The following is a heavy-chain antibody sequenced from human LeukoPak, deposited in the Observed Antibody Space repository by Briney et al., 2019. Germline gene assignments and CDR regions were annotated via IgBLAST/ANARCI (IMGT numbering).Heavy chain of an antibody. D-gene: IGHD2-21*01. CDR3: ARLGRMWSADF. CDR2: IYYSGST. J-gene: IGHJ4*02. Sequence: SETLYLTCTISGGSISSYYWSWIRQTPEKGLEWIGYIYYSGSTNYNPSLKSRVTISVDTSKNQFSLKLTSVTAADTAVYYCARLGRMWSADFWGQGTLVTVSS. CDR1: GGSISSYY. V-gene: IGHV4-59*01.